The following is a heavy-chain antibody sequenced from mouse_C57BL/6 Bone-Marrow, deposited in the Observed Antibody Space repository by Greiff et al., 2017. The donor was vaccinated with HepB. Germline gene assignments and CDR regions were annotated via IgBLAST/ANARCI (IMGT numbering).Heavy chain of an antibody. CDR1: GYTFTDYY. V-gene: IGHV1-76*01. CDR3: ACTYFDY. D-gene: IGHD2-14*01. CDR2: IYPGSGNT. J-gene: IGHJ2*01. Sequence: VQLQQSGAELVRPGASVKLSCKASGYTFTDYYINWVKQRPGQGLEWIARIYPGSGNTYYNEKFKGKATLTAEKSSSTAYMQLSSLTSEDSAVYFCACTYFDYWGQGTTLTVSS.